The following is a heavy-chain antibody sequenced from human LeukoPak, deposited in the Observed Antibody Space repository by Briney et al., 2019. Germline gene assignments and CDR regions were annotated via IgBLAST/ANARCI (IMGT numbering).Heavy chain of an antibody. J-gene: IGHJ4*02. Sequence: PGRSLRLSCAASGFTFSSYGMHWVRQAPGKGLERVAVISYDGSNKYYADSVKGRFTISRDNSKNTLYLQMNSLRAEDTAVYYCAKSSRTYYYDSGGYGIDYWGQGTLVTVSS. D-gene: IGHD3-22*01. V-gene: IGHV3-30*18. CDR1: GFTFSSYG. CDR3: AKSSRTYYYDSGGYGIDY. CDR2: ISYDGSNK.